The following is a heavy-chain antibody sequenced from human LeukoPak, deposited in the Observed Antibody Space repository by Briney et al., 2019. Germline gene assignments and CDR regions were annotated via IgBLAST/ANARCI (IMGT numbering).Heavy chain of an antibody. CDR1: GGTFSSYA. CDR2: IIPILGIA. J-gene: IGHJ5*02. V-gene: IGHV1-69*04. Sequence: SVKVSCKASGGTFSSYAISWVRQAPGQGLEWMGRIIPILGIANYAQKFQGRVTITADKSTSTAYMELSSLRSEDTAVYYCAAAVVQAAGGFDPWGQGTLVTVSS. CDR3: AAAVVQAAGGFDP. D-gene: IGHD2-2*01.